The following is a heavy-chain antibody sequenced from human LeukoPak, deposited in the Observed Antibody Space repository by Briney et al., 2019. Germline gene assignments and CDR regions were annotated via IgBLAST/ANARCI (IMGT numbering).Heavy chain of an antibody. V-gene: IGHV3-23*01. CDR1: GFTFSSYA. Sequence: PGGSLRLPCAASGFTFSSYAMSWVRQAPGKGLECVSAISGSGGSTYYADSVKGRFTISRDNSKNTLYLQMNSLRAEDTAVYYCAKDLGFGEFGYWGQGTLVTVSS. J-gene: IGHJ4*02. CDR2: ISGSGGST. CDR3: AKDLGFGEFGY. D-gene: IGHD3-10*01.